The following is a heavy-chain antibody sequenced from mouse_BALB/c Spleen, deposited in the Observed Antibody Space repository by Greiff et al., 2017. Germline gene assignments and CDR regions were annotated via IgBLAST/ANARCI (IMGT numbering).Heavy chain of an antibody. CDR3: ARHYDYDEDSMDY. J-gene: IGHJ4*01. CDR1: GYTFTNYW. Sequence: QVQLKQSGAELVRPGTSVKISCKASGYTFTNYWLGWVKQRPGHGLEWIGDIYPGGGYTNYNEKFKGKATLTADTSSSTAYMQLSSLTSEDSAVYFCARHYDYDEDSMDYWGQGTSVTVSS. CDR2: IYPGGGYT. V-gene: IGHV1-63*02. D-gene: IGHD2-4*01.